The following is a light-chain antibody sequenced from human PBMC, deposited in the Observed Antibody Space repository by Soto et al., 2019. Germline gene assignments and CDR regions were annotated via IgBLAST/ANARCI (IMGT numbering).Light chain of an antibody. CDR2: RNN. CDR3: AAWDDSLSDV. J-gene: IGLJ2*01. V-gene: IGLV1-47*01. Sequence: QSVLTQPPSASGTPGQRITISCSGSSSNIGSNYVYWYQQLPGTAPKLSIYRNNQRPSGVPDRFSGSKSGTSASLAISALRSEDEADYYCAAWDDSLSDVFGGGTKLTVL. CDR1: SSNIGSNY.